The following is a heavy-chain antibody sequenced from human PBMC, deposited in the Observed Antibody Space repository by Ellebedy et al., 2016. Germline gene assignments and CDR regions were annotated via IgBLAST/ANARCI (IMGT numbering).Heavy chain of an antibody. CDR1: AYTFTSYD. Sequence: ASVKVSXXASAYTFTSYDINWVRQATGQGLEWMGWMNPNSGNTGYAQKFQGRVTMTRNTSISTAYMELSSLRSEDTAVYYCARMGPDDFDFDCWGQGTLVTVSS. D-gene: IGHD3-3*01. CDR2: MNPNSGNT. CDR3: ARMGPDDFDFDC. J-gene: IGHJ4*02. V-gene: IGHV1-8*01.